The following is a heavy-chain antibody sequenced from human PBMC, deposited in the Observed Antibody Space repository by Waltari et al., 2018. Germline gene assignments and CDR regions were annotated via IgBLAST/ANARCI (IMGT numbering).Heavy chain of an antibody. CDR2: GSS. CDR3: ARSRAGNDGWYFDL. V-gene: IGHV4-61*05. D-gene: IGHD1-1*01. Sequence: GSSNYNPSLRSRVTISVDKSRNQFSLKLTSLTAADTAVYYCARSRAGNDGWYFDLWGRGTRVTVSS. J-gene: IGHJ2*01.